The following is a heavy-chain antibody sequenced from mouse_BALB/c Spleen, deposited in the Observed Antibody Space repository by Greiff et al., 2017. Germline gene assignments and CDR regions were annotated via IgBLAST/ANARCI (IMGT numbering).Heavy chain of an antibody. J-gene: IGHJ3*01. CDR2: ISNGGGST. D-gene: IGHD2-12*01. CDR3: ARAGRRDTWFAY. V-gene: IGHV5-12-2*01. CDR1: GFTFSSYT. Sequence: EVNLVESGGGLVQPGGSLKLSCAASGFTFSSYTMSWVRQTPEKRLEWVAYISNGGGSTYYPDTVKGRFTISRDNAKNTLYLQMSSLKSEDTAMYYCARAGRRDTWFAYWGQGTLVTVS.